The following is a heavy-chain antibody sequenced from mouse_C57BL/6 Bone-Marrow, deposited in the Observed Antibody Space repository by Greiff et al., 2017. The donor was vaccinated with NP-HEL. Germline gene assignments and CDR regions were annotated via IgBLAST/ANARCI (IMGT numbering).Heavy chain of an antibody. Sequence: GQLQQSGAELVRPGTSVKMSCKASGYTFTNYWIGWAKQRPGHGLEWIGDIYPGGGYTNYNDKFKGKATLTADKSSSTAYMQFSSLTSEDSAIYYCARSDGPHWHFDVWGTGTTVTVSS. CDR2: IYPGGGYT. CDR1: GYTFTNYW. V-gene: IGHV1-63*01. D-gene: IGHD2-3*01. CDR3: ARSDGPHWHFDV. J-gene: IGHJ1*03.